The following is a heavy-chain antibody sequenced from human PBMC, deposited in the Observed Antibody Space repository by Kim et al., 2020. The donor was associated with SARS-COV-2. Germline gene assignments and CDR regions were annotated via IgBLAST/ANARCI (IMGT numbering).Heavy chain of an antibody. CDR1: GFTFNNYA. V-gene: IGHV3-23*01. CDR2: ISSSGETT. Sequence: GGSLRLSCAASGFTFNNYAMTWVRRAPGKGLEWVSAISSSGETTYYAGSVKGRFTVSRDNSKDTLDLQMNRLRVEDTAVYYCAKDSRDFGENPEYFDYWAQGILVTVSS. J-gene: IGHJ4*02. CDR3: AKDSRDFGENPEYFDY. D-gene: IGHD3-10*01.